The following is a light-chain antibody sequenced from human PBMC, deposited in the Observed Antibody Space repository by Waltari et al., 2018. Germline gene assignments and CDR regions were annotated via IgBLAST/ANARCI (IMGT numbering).Light chain of an antibody. V-gene: IGLV3-21*02. CDR2: DDS. CDR1: NIGRKS. J-gene: IGLJ2*01. Sequence: SYVLTQPPSVSVAPGQTARSTCGGNNIGRKSVPWYQQKSGPAPVLVVYDDSDRPSGAPERFSGSNSGNTATLTISRVEAGDEADYYCQVLDTSSDVVVFGGGTKLTVL. CDR3: QVLDTSSDVVV.